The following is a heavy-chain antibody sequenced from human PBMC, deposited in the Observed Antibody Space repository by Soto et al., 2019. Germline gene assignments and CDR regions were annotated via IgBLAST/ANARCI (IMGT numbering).Heavy chain of an antibody. Sequence: SETMSLTCTVSDGPISNYYWRWIRQPPRKGLEWIGYIYYRRSTNYNPSLKSRVTISVDTSKNQFSLKLSSVTAADTAVYYCVREGVSSSWYNYYGMDVWGQGTTVTVSS. CDR1: DGPISNYY. CDR2: IYYRRST. J-gene: IGHJ6*02. V-gene: IGHV4-59*01. CDR3: VREGVSSSWYNYYGMDV. D-gene: IGHD6-13*01.